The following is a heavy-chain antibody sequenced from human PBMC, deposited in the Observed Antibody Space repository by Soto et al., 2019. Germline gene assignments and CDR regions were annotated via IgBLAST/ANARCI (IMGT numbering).Heavy chain of an antibody. CDR3: ARVTVTTLFNSYYYYAMDV. Sequence: GASVKVSCKASGGTFSSYTISWVRQAPGQGLEWMGRIIPILDMANYAQKFQGRVTITADKSTSTAYMELSSLRSEDTAVYYCARVTVTTLFNSYYYYAMDVWGQGTTVTVSS. D-gene: IGHD4-17*01. CDR2: IIPILDMA. V-gene: IGHV1-69*02. CDR1: GGTFSSYT. J-gene: IGHJ6*02.